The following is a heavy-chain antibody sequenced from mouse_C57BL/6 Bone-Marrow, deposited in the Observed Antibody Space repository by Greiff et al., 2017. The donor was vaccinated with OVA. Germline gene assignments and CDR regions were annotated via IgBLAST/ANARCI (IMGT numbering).Heavy chain of an antibody. CDR1: GYTFTSYW. CDR3: AKDGVFCYFDD. Sequence: QVQLQQPGAELVKPGASVKLSCKASGYTFTSYWMQWVKQRPGQGLEWIGEIDPSDSYTNYNQKFKGKATLTVDTSSSTAYMQLSSLTSEDSAVYYCAKDGVFCYFDDWGPGTTLTVSS. J-gene: IGHJ2*01. V-gene: IGHV1-50*01. CDR2: IDPSDSYT.